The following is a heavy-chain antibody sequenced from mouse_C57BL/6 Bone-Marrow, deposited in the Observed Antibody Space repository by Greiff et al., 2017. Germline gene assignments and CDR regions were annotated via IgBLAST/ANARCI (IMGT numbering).Heavy chain of an antibody. D-gene: IGHD2-4*01. J-gene: IGHJ2*01. Sequence: QVQLQQPGAELVKPGASVKMSCKASGYTFTSYWITWVKQRPGQGLEWIGDIYPGSGSTNYNEKFKGKATLTVDTSSSTAYMQLSSLTSEDSAVYYCARRKVYYDYYIDYWGQGTTLTVSS. CDR3: ARRKVYYDYYIDY. V-gene: IGHV1-55*01. CDR1: GYTFTSYW. CDR2: IYPGSGST.